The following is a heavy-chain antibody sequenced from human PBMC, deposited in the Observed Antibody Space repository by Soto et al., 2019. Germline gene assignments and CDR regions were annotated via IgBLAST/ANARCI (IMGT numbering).Heavy chain of an antibody. CDR1: GDTFSSYA. CDR2: IIPIFGTA. J-gene: IGHJ4*02. V-gene: IGHV1-69*13. CDR3: ARDSPSGSNYYDSSGYYFDY. D-gene: IGHD3-22*01. Sequence: SVKVSCKASGDTFSSYAISWVRQAPGQGLEWMGGIIPIFGTANYAQKFQGRVTITADESTSTAYMELSSLRSEDTAVYYCARDSPSGSNYYDSSGYYFDYWGQGTLVTVSS.